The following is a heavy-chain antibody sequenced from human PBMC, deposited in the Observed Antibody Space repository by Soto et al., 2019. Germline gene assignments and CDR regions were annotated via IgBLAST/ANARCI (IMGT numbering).Heavy chain of an antibody. J-gene: IGHJ5*02. V-gene: IGHV3-11*01. CDR1: GFTFSDYY. CDR3: ARDLPYYYDSSGLFDP. Sequence: AGSLRLSCAASGFTFSDYYMSWIRQAPGKGLEWVSYISSSGSTIYYADSVKGRFTISRDNAKNSLYLQMNSLRAEDTAVYYCARDLPYYYDSSGLFDPWGQGTLVTVSS. CDR2: ISSSGSTI. D-gene: IGHD3-22*01.